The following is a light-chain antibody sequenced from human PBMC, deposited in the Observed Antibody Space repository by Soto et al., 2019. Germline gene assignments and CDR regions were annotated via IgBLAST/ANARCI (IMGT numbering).Light chain of an antibody. CDR3: QQYGSSPVT. CDR2: GAS. V-gene: IGKV3-20*01. Sequence: EIVLTQSPGTLSLSPGERATLSCRASQSVSSSYLAWYQQKPGQAPRLLIYGASSRATGIPDRVSGSGSGTDFSLTISRLEPEDFAVYYCQQYGSSPVTFGQGTKLEIK. CDR1: QSVSSSY. J-gene: IGKJ2*01.